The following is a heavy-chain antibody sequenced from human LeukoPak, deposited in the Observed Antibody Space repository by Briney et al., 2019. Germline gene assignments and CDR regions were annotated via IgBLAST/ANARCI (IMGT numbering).Heavy chain of an antibody. V-gene: IGHV3-23*01. J-gene: IGHJ5*02. D-gene: IGHD6-13*01. Sequence: GGSLRLSCVASGFTFSSYAMSWVRQAPGKGLEWVSAISGSGGSTYYADSVKGRFTISRDNSKNTLYLQMNSLRAEDTAVYYCAKSVAAAGLNWFDPWGRGTLVTVSS. CDR3: AKSVAAAGLNWFDP. CDR2: ISGSGGST. CDR1: GFTFSSYA.